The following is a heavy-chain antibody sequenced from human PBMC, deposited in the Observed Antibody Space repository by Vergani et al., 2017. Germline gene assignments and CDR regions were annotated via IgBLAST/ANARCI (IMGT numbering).Heavy chain of an antibody. CDR1: GYTFTSYY. CDR3: ARDLGYSYGRGHYYYYGMDV. CDR2: INPSGGST. J-gene: IGHJ6*02. Sequence: QVQLVQSGAEVKKPGASVKVSCKASGYTFTSYYMHWVRPAPGQGLEWMGIINPSGGSTSYAQKFQGRVTMTRDTSTSTVYMELSSLRSEDTAVYYCARDLGYSYGRGHYYYYGMDVWGQGTTVTVSS. D-gene: IGHD5-18*01. V-gene: IGHV1-46*01.